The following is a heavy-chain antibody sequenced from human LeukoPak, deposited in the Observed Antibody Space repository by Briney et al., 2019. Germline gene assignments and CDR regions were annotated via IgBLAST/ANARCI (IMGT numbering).Heavy chain of an antibody. D-gene: IGHD5-12*01. CDR1: GFTFSSNG. CDR2: IRYDGSNE. CDR3: AKTGYSGSAYGTWYFDY. Sequence: PGGSLRLSCATSGFTFSSNGLHWVRQAPGKGLDWVAFIRYDGSNEYYADSVKGRFTISRDSSKNTLYLQMNSLRTEDTAVYYCAKTGYSGSAYGTWYFDYWGQGTLVTVSS. J-gene: IGHJ4*02. V-gene: IGHV3-30*02.